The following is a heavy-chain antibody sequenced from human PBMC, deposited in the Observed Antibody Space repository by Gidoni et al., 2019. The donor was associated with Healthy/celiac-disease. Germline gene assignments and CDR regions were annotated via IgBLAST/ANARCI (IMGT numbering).Heavy chain of an antibody. V-gene: IGHV3-15*01. CDR1: GVTFSNAW. CDR3: TTDHVVVTAPFDY. Sequence: EVQLVESGGGLVKPGGSLRLSCAASGVTFSNAWMSWVRQAPGKGLEWVGRIKSKTDGGTTDYAAPVKGRFTISRDDSKNTLYLQMNSLKTEDTAVYYCTTDHVVVTAPFDYWGQGTLVTVSS. J-gene: IGHJ4*02. D-gene: IGHD2-21*02. CDR2: IKSKTDGGTT.